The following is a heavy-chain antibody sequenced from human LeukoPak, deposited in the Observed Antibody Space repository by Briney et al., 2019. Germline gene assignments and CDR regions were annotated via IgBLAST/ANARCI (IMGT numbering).Heavy chain of an antibody. Sequence: SETLSLTWAVHGGSFSGNYWSWIRQPPGKGLDWIGEVNHSGSTSYNPSLKSRVTISVDTSKNQFSLKLSSVTAADTAVYYCARLYGSGSYYRHWGQGALVTVSS. D-gene: IGHD3-10*01. CDR2: VNHSGST. CDR3: ARLYGSGSYYRH. V-gene: IGHV4-34*01. J-gene: IGHJ4*02. CDR1: GGSFSGNY.